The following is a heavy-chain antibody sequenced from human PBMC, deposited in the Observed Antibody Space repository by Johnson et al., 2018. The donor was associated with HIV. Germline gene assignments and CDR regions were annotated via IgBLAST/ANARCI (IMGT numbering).Heavy chain of an antibody. CDR3: ARDYSKGDAFDI. CDR2: VTNNGDST. CDR1: GFSFSSYP. Sequence: QVQVVESGGGLVQPGGSLRLSCVASGFSFSSYPMHWVRQAPGRGLEYVARVTNNGDSTYYVNAVEGRFTISRDNSKNSLYLQMNSLRAEDTAVYYCARDYSKGDAFDIWGQGTMVTVSS. D-gene: IGHD1-26*01. J-gene: IGHJ3*02. V-gene: IGHV3-64*04.